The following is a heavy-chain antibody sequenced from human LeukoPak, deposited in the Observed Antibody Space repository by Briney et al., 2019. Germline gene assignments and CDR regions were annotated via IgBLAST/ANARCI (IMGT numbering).Heavy chain of an antibody. Sequence: GGSLRLSCAVSGFSVSGYWMTWVRQAPGEGLEWVANIKQEGSEKDYVDSVKGRFTISRDNAENSLFLQMNSLRVEDTAVYYCAREWQGGIAAAGTRIEGDYWGQGTLVAVSS. J-gene: IGHJ4*02. CDR3: AREWQGGIAAAGTRIEGDY. D-gene: IGHD6-13*01. V-gene: IGHV3-7*01. CDR2: IKQEGSEK. CDR1: GFSVSGYW.